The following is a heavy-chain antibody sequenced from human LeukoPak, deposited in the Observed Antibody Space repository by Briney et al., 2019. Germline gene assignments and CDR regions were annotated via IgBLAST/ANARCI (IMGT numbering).Heavy chain of an antibody. CDR2: IKQDGSEK. J-gene: IGHJ4*02. D-gene: IGHD1-26*01. CDR3: VTGVVGATNY. Sequence: GGSLRLSCAASGFTFSSYWMSWVRQAPGKGLEWVANIKQDGSEKYYVDSVKGRFPISRDNATNSLYLQINSLRAEDTATSYCVTGVVGATNYWGQGTLVTVSS. V-gene: IGHV3-7*01. CDR1: GFTFSSYW.